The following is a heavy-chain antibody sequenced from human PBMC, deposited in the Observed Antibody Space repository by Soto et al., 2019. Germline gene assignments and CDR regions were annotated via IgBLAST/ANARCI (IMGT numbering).Heavy chain of an antibody. J-gene: IGHJ6*02. CDR3: AKDWNDPNYDYGPDV. CDR2: ISNDGSRK. CDR1: GFAFSSVG. D-gene: IGHD1-1*01. Sequence: PGGSLRLSCVASGFAFSSVGMHWVRQAPGKGLEWVAFISNDGSRKKFVDSGKGLFTIFRDDSGNILYLQMNSLRADDTAVYFCAKDWNDPNYDYGPDVWGQGTTVTVSS. V-gene: IGHV3-30*18.